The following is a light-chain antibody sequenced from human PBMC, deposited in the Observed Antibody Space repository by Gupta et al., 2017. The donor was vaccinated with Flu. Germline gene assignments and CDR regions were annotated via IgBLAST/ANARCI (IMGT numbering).Light chain of an antibody. Sequence: VSGSPGQSITISCIGSTSDIGAYDRVSWCQQHPGKAPKLMIYEVTKRPSGVSNRFSASKSGNTASLTISGLQAEDEADYYCTSLKTSGTWVFGGGTKLTVL. V-gene: IGLV2-14*01. J-gene: IGLJ3*02. CDR3: TSLKTSGTWV. CDR1: TSDIGAYDR. CDR2: EVT.